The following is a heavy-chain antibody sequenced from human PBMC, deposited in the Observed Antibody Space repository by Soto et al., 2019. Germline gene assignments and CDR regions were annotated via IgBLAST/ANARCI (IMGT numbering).Heavy chain of an antibody. Sequence: SETLSLTCTVSGGSISSYYWSWIRQPPGKGLEWIGYIYYSGSTNYNPSLKSRVTISVNTSKNQFSLKLSSVTAADTAVYYCARRYGSSFDYWGQGTXVTVSS. CDR3: ARRYGSSFDY. CDR2: IYYSGST. J-gene: IGHJ4*02. V-gene: IGHV4-59*08. D-gene: IGHD3-16*01. CDR1: GGSISSYY.